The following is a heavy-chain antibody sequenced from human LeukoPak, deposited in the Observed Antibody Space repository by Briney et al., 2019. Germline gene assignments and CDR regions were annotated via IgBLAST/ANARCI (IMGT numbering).Heavy chain of an antibody. CDR3: VCSHYDSDN. V-gene: IGHV1-46*01. J-gene: IGHJ4*02. Sequence: ASVKVSCKASGGTFSSYAISWVRQAPGQGLEWMGIINPSGGSTSYAQKFQGRVTMTRDTSTSTVYMELSSLRSEDTAVYYCVCSHYDSDNWGQGTLVTVSS. D-gene: IGHD3-22*01. CDR1: GGTFSSYA. CDR2: INPSGGST.